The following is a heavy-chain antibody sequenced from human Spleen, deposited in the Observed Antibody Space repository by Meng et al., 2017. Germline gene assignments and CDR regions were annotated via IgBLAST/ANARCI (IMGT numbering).Heavy chain of an antibody. CDR1: GFTVSSNY. D-gene: IGHD5-18*01. J-gene: IGHJ4*02. V-gene: IGHV3-66*02. Sequence: GESLKISCAASGFTVSSNYMTWVRQAPGKGLEWVSIIYSGGSTCYADSVKGRFTISRDNSKNTLYLQMNSLRAEDTAVYYCARDPYRSYGQGVNFDYWGREPWSPSPQ. CDR3: ARDPYRSYGQGVNFDY. CDR2: IYSGGST.